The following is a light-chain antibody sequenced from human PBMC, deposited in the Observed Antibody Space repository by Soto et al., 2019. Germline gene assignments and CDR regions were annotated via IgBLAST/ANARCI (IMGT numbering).Light chain of an antibody. CDR1: SSNIGSNT. CDR3: EAWDDSLNGRV. V-gene: IGLV1-44*01. CDR2: ENN. Sequence: QSVLTQPHSASGTPGQRAAISCSGSSSNIGSNTVNWYQQFPGTAPKLLIYENNQRPSGVPDRFSGAKSGTSASLAISGLQSEDEADYYCEAWDDSLNGRVFGGGIKVTVL. J-gene: IGLJ3*02.